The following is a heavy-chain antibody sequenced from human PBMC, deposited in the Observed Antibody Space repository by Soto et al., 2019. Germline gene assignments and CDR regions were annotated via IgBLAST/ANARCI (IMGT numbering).Heavy chain of an antibody. J-gene: IGHJ6*03. CDR2: ISGSGSTI. CDR1: GFTFSDYY. Sequence: QMQLVESGGGLVKPGGSLRLSCAASGFTFSDYYMSWIRQAPGKGLEWVSYISGSGSTIYYADSVKGRFTICRDNAKNSLHLQMNSLRAEDTAVYYCASGVAASHFYYYYMDVWGKGTTVTVSS. V-gene: IGHV3-11*01. CDR3: ASGVAASHFYYYYMDV. D-gene: IGHD2-15*01.